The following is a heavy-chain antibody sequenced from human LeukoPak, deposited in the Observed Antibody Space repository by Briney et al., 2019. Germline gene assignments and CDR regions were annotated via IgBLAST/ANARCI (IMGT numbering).Heavy chain of an antibody. CDR3: AREYSGYDWTLDY. CDR2: IIPIFGTA. J-gene: IGHJ4*02. V-gene: IGHV1-69*05. CDR1: GGTFSSYA. Sequence: SVKVSCKASGGTFSSYAISWVRQAPGQGLEWMGGIIPIFGTANYAQKFQGRVTITTDESTSTAYMELSSLRSEDTAVYYCAREYSGYDWTLDYWGQGTPVTVSS. D-gene: IGHD5-12*01.